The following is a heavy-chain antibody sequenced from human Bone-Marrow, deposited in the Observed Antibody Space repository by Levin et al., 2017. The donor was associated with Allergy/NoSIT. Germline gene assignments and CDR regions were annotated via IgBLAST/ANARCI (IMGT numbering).Heavy chain of an antibody. CDR2: IYYSGST. D-gene: IGHD2-15*01. Sequence: SETLSLTCTVSGGSISSSSYYWGWIRQPPGKGLEWIGSIYYSGSTYYNPSLKSRVTISVDTSKNQFSLKLSSVTAADTAVYYCARGSVVVAARVVGAFDIWGQGTMVTVSS. CDR3: ARGSVVVAARVVGAFDI. J-gene: IGHJ3*02. V-gene: IGHV4-39*01. CDR1: GGSISSSSYY.